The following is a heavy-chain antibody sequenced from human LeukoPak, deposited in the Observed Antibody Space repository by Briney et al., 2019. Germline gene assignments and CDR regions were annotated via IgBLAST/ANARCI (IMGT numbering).Heavy chain of an antibody. J-gene: IGHJ6*02. D-gene: IGHD2-15*01. CDR1: GYTFTGYY. CDR2: INPNSGGT. V-gene: IGHV1-2*02. CDR3: ARVDVVVVAASMDV. Sequence: ASVKLSCKASGYTFTGYYMHWVRQAPGQGLEWMGWINPNSGGTNYAQKFQGRVTMTRDTSISTAYMELSRLRSDDTAVYYCARVDVVVVAASMDVWGQGTTVTVSS.